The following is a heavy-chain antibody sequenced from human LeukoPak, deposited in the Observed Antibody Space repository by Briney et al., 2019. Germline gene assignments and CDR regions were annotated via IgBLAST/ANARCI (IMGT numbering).Heavy chain of an antibody. CDR2: ISGSGGST. J-gene: IGHJ4*02. V-gene: IGHV3-23*01. CDR3: ARRSYYDSTGYPFDY. Sequence: PVGSLRLSRAASGFTFNNYAMSWVRQAPGKGLEWVSTISGSGGSTYYADSVKGRFTISRDNSKNTLYLQMNSLRAEDTAVYYCARRSYYDSTGYPFDYWGQGSMDTVSS. D-gene: IGHD3-22*01. CDR1: GFTFNNYA.